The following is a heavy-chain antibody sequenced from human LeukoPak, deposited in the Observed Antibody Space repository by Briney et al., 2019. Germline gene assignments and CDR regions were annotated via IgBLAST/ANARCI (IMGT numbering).Heavy chain of an antibody. J-gene: IGHJ4*02. CDR3: AKDLNDYVWGSYRPFDY. V-gene: IGHV3-23*01. CDR2: ISGSGGST. CDR1: GFTFSSYA. D-gene: IGHD3-16*02. Sequence: PGGSLRLSCAASGFTFSSYAMHWVRQAPGKGLEWVSAISGSGGSTYYADSVKGRFTISRDNSKNTLYLQMNSLRAEDTAVYYCAKDLNDYVWGSYRPFDYWGQGTLVTVSS.